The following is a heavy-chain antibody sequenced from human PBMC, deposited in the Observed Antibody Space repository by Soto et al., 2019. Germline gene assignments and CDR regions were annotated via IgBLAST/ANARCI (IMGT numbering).Heavy chain of an antibody. CDR2: IDPSDSYT. Sequence: AGESLKISCKGSGYSFTSYWISWVRQMPGKGLEWMGRIDPSDSYTNYSPSFQGHVTISADKSISTAYLQWSSLKASDTAMYYCATKYYSYYYYGMDVWGQGTTVTVSS. V-gene: IGHV5-10-1*01. D-gene: IGHD3-10*01. CDR1: GYSFTSYW. J-gene: IGHJ6*02. CDR3: ATKYYSYYYYGMDV.